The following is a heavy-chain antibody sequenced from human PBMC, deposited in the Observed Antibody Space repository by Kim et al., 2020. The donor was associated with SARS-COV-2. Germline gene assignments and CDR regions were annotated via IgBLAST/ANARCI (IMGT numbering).Heavy chain of an antibody. D-gene: IGHD5-12*01. V-gene: IGHV5-10-1*01. Sequence: NYSPSFQAHVTISADKSINTAYLQWSSLKASDTAMYYCARGGFYSGYPDYWGQGTLVTVSS. J-gene: IGHJ4*02. CDR3: ARGGFYSGYPDY.